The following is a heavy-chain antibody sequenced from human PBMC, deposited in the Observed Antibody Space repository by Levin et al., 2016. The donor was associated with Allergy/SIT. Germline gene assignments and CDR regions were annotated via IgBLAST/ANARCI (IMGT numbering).Heavy chain of an antibody. V-gene: IGHV3-23*01. Sequence: WIRQPPGKGLEWVSAISGSGGSTYYADSVKGRFTISRDNSKNTLYLQMNSLRAEDTAVYYCARSPPTYYYDSSGYLNYWGQGTLVTVSS. CDR3: ARSPPTYYYDSSGYLNY. J-gene: IGHJ4*02. D-gene: IGHD3-22*01. CDR2: ISGSGGST.